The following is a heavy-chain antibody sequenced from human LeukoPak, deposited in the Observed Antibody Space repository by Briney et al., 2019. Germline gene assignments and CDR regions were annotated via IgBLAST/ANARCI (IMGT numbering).Heavy chain of an antibody. J-gene: IGHJ5*02. CDR1: GFTFSSYW. CDR2: IKQDGSEK. CDR3: ASSAAGWWNWFDP. D-gene: IGHD6-13*01. Sequence: GGSLRLSCAASGFTFSSYWMSWVRQAPGKGLEWVANIKQDGSEKYYVDSEKGRFTISRDNAKNSLYLQMNSLRAEDTAVYYCASSAAGWWNWFDPWGQGTLVTVSS. V-gene: IGHV3-7*01.